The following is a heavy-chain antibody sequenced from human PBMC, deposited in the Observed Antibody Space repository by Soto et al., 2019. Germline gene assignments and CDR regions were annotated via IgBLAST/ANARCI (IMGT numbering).Heavy chain of an antibody. J-gene: IGHJ4*02. V-gene: IGHV3-48*02. D-gene: IGHD2-21*02. CDR1: GFTFSSYS. CDR3: ARDRRGDVVY. CDR2: ISSSSTI. Sequence: PVGSLRLSCAASGFTFSSYSMNWVRQAPGKGLEWVSYISSSSTIYYADSVKGRFTISRDNAKNSLYLQMNSLRDEDTAVYYCARDRRGDVVYWGQGTLVTVSS.